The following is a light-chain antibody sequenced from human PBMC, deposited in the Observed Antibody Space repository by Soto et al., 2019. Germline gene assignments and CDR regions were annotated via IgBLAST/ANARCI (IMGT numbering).Light chain of an antibody. V-gene: IGKV1-5*03. CDR3: QQYKSYPGT. CDR1: QSISVW. J-gene: IGKJ1*01. CDR2: KAS. Sequence: DIQMTQSPSTLCASVGDRVTITCRASQSISVWLAWYKQKPGKATKLLIYKASTLESGVPSRFSGSGSGTDFTLTISSLQPDDVATYYCQQYKSYPGTFGQGTKVEI.